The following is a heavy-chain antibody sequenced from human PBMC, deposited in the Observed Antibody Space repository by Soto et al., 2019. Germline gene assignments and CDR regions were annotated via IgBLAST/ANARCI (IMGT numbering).Heavy chain of an antibody. J-gene: IGHJ4*02. CDR1: GFTFSNYW. CDR3: ARTYYEDNGGYRPIDF. CDR2: IKQDGSAK. V-gene: IGHV3-7*01. Sequence: GGSLRLSCAASGFTFSNYWMSWVRQAPGKGLEWVANIKQDGSAKYYVDSVKGRFTISRDNVKNSLHLQMDSLRVEDTAVYHCARTYYEDNGGYRPIDFWSQGALVTVSS. D-gene: IGHD3-22*01.